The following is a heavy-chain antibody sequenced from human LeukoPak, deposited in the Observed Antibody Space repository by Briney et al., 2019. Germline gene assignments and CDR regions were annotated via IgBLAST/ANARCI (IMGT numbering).Heavy chain of an antibody. V-gene: IGHV3-11*04. CDR3: ARVRSAAGFDY. J-gene: IGHJ4*02. D-gene: IGHD6-13*01. CDR1: GFTFSDYN. Sequence: GGSLRLSCAASGFTFSDYNMNWVRQAPGKGLEWVSYITNGGSTIHHADSVKGRFTISRDNAKNSLYLQMNSLRAEDTAVYYCARVRSAAGFDYWGQGTLVTVSS. CDR2: ITNGGSTI.